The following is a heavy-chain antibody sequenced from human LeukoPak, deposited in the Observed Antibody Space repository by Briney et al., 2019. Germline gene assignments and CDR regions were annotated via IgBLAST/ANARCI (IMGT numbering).Heavy chain of an antibody. CDR2: IKQDGSEK. V-gene: IGHV3-7*01. Sequence: GGSLRLSCAASGFTFSSYWMSWVRQAPGKGLEWVANIKQDGSEKYYVDSVKGRFTISRDNAKNSLYLQMNSLRAEDTAVYYCARGGADYGDYEWERNFLWYFDLWGRGTLVTVSS. CDR1: GFTFSSYW. J-gene: IGHJ2*01. CDR3: ARGGADYGDYEWERNFLWYFDL. D-gene: IGHD4-17*01.